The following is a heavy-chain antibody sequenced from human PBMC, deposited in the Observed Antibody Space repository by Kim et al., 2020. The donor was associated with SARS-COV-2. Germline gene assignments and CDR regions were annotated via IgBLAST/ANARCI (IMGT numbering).Heavy chain of an antibody. V-gene: IGHV3-33*01. CDR2: IWYDGSNK. CDR3: ARGYSKAVYYYYYGMDV. CDR1: GFTFSSYG. D-gene: IGHD4-4*01. J-gene: IGHJ6*02. Sequence: GGSLRLSCAASGFTFSSYGMHWVRQAPGKGLEWVAVIWYDGSNKYYADSVKGRFTISRDNSKNTLYLQMNSLRAEDTAVYYCARGYSKAVYYYYYGMDVWGQGTTVTVSS.